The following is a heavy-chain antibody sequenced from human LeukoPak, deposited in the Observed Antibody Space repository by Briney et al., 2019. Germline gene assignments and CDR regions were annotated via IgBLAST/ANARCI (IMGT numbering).Heavy chain of an antibody. D-gene: IGHD3-9*01. V-gene: IGHV3-48*03. CDR3: ATAPYDILTGYSPYYFES. CDR1: GFTFSSYE. J-gene: IGHJ4*02. CDR2: ISVDGRTI. Sequence: GGSLRLSCAASGFTFSSYEMNWVRQAPGKGLEWVSYISVDGRTIYYADSVKGRFTISRDNAKNSLYLQMNSLRAEDTAMYYCATAPYDILTGYSPYYFESWGQGTLVTVSS.